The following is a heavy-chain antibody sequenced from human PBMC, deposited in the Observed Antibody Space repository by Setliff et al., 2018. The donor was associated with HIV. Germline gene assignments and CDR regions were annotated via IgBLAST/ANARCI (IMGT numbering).Heavy chain of an antibody. D-gene: IGHD3-9*01. J-gene: IGHJ4*02. CDR2: ISSSGSTI. CDR1: GFTFSDYY. V-gene: IGHV3-11*01. Sequence: GGSLRLSCAASGFTFSDYYMSWIRQAPGKGLEWVSYISSSGSTIYYADSVKGRFTTSRDNAKNSLYLQMSSLKPEDTAFYYCVRGYDVLIGSPDSWGQGTLVTVSS. CDR3: VRGYDVLIGSPDS.